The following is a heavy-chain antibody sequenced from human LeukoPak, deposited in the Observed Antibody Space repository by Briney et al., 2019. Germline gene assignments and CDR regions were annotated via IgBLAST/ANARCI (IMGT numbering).Heavy chain of an antibody. J-gene: IGHJ4*02. Sequence: GGSLRLSCTASGFTVSSSYMTWVRQAPGKGLDWVSLIYGGGDIFYSDSVKGRFTISRHNSENTLYLQMNNLRAEDTAVYYCARVGVGTVAGNYFDYWGQGTLVTVSS. CDR3: ARVGVGTVAGNYFDY. CDR2: IYGGGDI. CDR1: GFTVSSSY. V-gene: IGHV3-53*04. D-gene: IGHD6-19*01.